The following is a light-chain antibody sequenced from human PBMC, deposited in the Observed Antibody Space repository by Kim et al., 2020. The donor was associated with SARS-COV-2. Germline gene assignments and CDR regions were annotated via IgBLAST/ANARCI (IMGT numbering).Light chain of an antibody. CDR2: QDS. CDR1: KLGAKY. CDR3: QAWDSSTYV. J-gene: IGLJ1*01. V-gene: IGLV3-1*01. Sequence: VSPGQTASFTCSGDKLGAKYSCLYQQKPGQSPVLVIYQDSKRPSGIPERFSGSNSGNTATLTISGTQAMDEADYYCQAWDSSTYVFGTGTKVTVL.